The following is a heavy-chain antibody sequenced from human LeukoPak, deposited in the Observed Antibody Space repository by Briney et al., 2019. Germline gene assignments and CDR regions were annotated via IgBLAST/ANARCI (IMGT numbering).Heavy chain of an antibody. CDR1: GGSISNYY. Sequence: SETLSLTCTVSGGSISNYYWSWLRQPPGKGLEWIGEINHSGSTNYNPSLKSRVTISVDTSKNQISLKLSSVTAADTAVYYCARLTSDYCSSTSCYPPRDYYYYMDVWGKGTTVTVSS. CDR3: ARLTSDYCSSTSCYPPRDYYYYMDV. CDR2: INHSGST. V-gene: IGHV4-34*01. J-gene: IGHJ6*03. D-gene: IGHD2-2*01.